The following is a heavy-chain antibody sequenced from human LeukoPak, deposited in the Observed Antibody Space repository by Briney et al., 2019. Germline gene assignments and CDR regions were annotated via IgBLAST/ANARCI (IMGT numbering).Heavy chain of an antibody. CDR3: AKDRYSNYGNWFDP. J-gene: IGHJ5*02. D-gene: IGHD4-11*01. CDR1: GFTFSSYA. CDR2: ISGSGGST. Sequence: GGSLRLSCAASGFTFSSYAMNWVRQAPGKGLEWVSGISGSGGSTYYADSVKGRFTISRDNSKNTLYLQMDSLRAEDTAVYYCAKDRYSNYGNWFDPWGQGTLVTVFS. V-gene: IGHV3-23*01.